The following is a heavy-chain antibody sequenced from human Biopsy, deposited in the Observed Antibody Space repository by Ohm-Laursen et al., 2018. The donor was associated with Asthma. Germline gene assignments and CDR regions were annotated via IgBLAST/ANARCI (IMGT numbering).Heavy chain of an antibody. CDR1: GGYTGSSDHH. J-gene: IGHJ6*02. D-gene: IGHD4-17*01. CDR3: ARVVSYGDIYFGIDV. CDR2: VLWSGST. Sequence: SETLSLTCRVSGGYTGSSDHHWAWIRQAPGKGLEWIGFVLWSGSTHYSRSLERRVSISIDTATNEFSMKLWSVTPADTAVYFCARVVSYGDIYFGIDVWGPGTTVSVS. V-gene: IGHV4-30-4*01.